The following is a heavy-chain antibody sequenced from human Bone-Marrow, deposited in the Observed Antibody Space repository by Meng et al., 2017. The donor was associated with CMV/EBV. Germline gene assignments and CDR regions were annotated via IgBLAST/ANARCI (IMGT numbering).Heavy chain of an antibody. D-gene: IGHD3-3*01. V-gene: IGHV3-11*04. Sequence: GESQKISCAASGFTFSDYYMSWIRQAPGKGLEWDSYISSSGSTIYYADSEKGRFTITRDNAKNSLYLQTNSLRAEDTAVYYCAKEKQQWVFGENYYYCMDVWGQGTTVTVSS. CDR2: ISSSGSTI. CDR3: AKEKQQWVFGENYYYCMDV. J-gene: IGHJ6*02. CDR1: GFTFSDYY.